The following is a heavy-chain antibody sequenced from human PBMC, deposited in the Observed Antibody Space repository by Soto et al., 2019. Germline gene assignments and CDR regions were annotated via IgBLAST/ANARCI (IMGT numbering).Heavy chain of an antibody. J-gene: IGHJ3*02. Sequence: QVQLQEAGPGLVRPSQTLSLTCTVAGGSMSENDYYWSWLRQSPGQGLQWIGYIYDTWTTSYSPSLKSRVTMSADTSRNPFSLKRTSVTAADTALYFCARGIVRGGFDIWGQGTLVTVSS. CDR2: IYDTWTT. CDR3: ARGIVRGGFDI. V-gene: IGHV4-30-4*01. D-gene: IGHD3-10*02. CDR1: GGSMSENDYY.